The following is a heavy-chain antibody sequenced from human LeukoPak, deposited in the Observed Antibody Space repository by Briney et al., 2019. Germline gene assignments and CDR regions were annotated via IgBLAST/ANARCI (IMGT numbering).Heavy chain of an antibody. CDR2: IYHSGST. D-gene: IGHD3-3*01. V-gene: IGHV4-38-2*01. CDR3: AWKIFGVAMASNWFDP. Sequence: PSETLSLTCAVSGYSISSGYYWGWIRQPPGKGLEWIGSIYHSGSTYYNPSLKSRVTISVDTSKNQFSLKLSSVTAADTAVYYCAWKIFGVAMASNWFDPWGQGTLVTVSS. J-gene: IGHJ5*02. CDR1: GYSISSGYY.